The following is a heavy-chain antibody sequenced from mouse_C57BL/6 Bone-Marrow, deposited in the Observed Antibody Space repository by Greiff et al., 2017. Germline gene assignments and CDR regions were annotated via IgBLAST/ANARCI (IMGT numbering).Heavy chain of an antibody. CDR2: INPNNGGT. V-gene: IGHV1-26*01. J-gene: IGHJ3*01. CDR3: ARGDPDAGFAY. Sequence: VQLQQSGPELVKPGASVKISCKASGYTFTDYYMNWVKQSPGKGLEWIGDINPNNGGTSYNQKFKGKATLTVDKSSSTAYMELRSLTSEDSAVYYCARGDPDAGFAYWGQGTLVTVSA. CDR1: GYTFTDYY.